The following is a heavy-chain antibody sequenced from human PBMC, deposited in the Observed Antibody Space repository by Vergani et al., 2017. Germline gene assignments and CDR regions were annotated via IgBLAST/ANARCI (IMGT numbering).Heavy chain of an antibody. D-gene: IGHD3-22*01. CDR3: ARRGYYYDSSGYPDWYFDL. CDR2: IYYSGST. J-gene: IGHJ2*01. V-gene: IGHV4-59*08. Sequence: QVQLQESGPGLVKPSETLSLTCTVSGGPISSYYWSWIRQPPGKGLEWIGYIYYSGSTNYNPSLKSRVTISVDTSKNQFSLKLSSVTAADTAVYYCARRGYYYDSSGYPDWYFDLWGRGTLVTVSS. CDR1: GGPISSYY.